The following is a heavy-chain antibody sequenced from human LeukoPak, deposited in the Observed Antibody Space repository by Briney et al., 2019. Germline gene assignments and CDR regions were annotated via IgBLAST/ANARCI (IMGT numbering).Heavy chain of an antibody. D-gene: IGHD1-1*01. CDR3: ARIAYNPYFDS. CDR1: GYTFTDYY. CDR2: INPNSGGT. V-gene: IGHV1-2*02. Sequence: ASVKVSCKASGYTFTDYYLHWVRQAPGQGLEWMGWINPNSGGTNYAQTFQGRVTMTRDTSITTAYLELSRLRSDDTAVYYCARIAYNPYFDSWGKGPLVTVSS. J-gene: IGHJ4*02.